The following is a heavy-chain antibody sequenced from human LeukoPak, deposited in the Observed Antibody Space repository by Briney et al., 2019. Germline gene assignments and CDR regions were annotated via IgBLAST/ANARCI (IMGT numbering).Heavy chain of an antibody. CDR1: GSRFTSYW. V-gene: IGHV5-51*01. D-gene: IGHD3-3*01. Sequence: GAAPQISSQASGSRFTSYWIGWVRRMPGKGLEWMGTIYPGDSDTRYSPSFQGQVTISADKSISTAYLQWSSLKASDTAMYYCARHASITIFGGLLGGYYYGMDVWGQGTTVTVSS. CDR2: IYPGDSDT. J-gene: IGHJ6*02. CDR3: ARHASITIFGGLLGGYYYGMDV.